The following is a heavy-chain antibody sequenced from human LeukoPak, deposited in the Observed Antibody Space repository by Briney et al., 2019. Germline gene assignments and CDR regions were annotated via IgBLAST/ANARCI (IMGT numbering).Heavy chain of an antibody. CDR2: INPSGSSA. J-gene: IGHJ5*02. CDR3: ARDNSVGETAWWFDP. CDR1: GYTFTSYY. D-gene: IGHD1-26*01. Sequence: ASVKVSCKASGYTFTSYYMHWVRQAPGQGLEWMGFINPSGSSAAYAQKFQGRLTMTRDMFTSTDYMELTSLTSDDTAVYYCARDNSVGETAWWFDPWGQGTLVTVSS. V-gene: IGHV1-46*01.